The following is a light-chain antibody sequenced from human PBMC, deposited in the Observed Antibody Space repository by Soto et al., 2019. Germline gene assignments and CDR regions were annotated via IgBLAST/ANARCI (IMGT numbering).Light chain of an antibody. V-gene: IGKV3-20*01. J-gene: IGKJ4*01. Sequence: EIVLTQSPVTLSLSPGETVALFCRASQGVSSNLAWYHQRPGQPPRLLIHGAFTRATSTPDRFSGSGCGTDFTLTINRLEPENFVDYYCQQYDQFLPVTFGGGTTVEVK. CDR3: QQYDQFLPVT. CDR1: QGVSSN. CDR2: GAF.